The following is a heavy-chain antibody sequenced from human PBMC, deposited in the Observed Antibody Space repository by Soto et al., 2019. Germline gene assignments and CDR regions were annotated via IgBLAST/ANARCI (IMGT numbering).Heavy chain of an antibody. CDR2: SYYSGKT. J-gene: IGHJ4*02. Sequence: SETLSLTCTLSGASITSTTCFCAWIRQPPGRGLEWVGSSYYSGKTHYNPSLKNRVTISVDKSKNQFSLQIASVTAADTAVYYCAKNLPRTGCFDYWGQGTLVTVSS. V-gene: IGHV4-39*01. CDR3: AKNLPRTGCFDY. CDR1: GASITSTTCF.